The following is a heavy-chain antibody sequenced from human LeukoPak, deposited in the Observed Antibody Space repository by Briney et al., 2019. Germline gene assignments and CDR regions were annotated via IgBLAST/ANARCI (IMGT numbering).Heavy chain of an antibody. V-gene: IGHV3-53*01. J-gene: IGHJ3*02. CDR3: AGGGDIVGATRSAFDM. CDR2: ISTSGST. Sequence: GGSLRLSCAASGFTVSSNYMSWVRQAPGKGLEWVSVISTSGSTYYADSVKGRFTISRDNSMNTLSLQMTSLRAEDTAVYYCAGGGDIVGATRSAFDMWGQGTMVTVSS. CDR1: GFTVSSNY. D-gene: IGHD1-26*01.